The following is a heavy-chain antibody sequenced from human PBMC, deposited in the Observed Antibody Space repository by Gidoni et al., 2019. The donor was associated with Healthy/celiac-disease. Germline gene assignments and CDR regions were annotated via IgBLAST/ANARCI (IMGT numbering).Heavy chain of an antibody. CDR1: GGTFRSYP. Sequence: QVQLVQSGAEVKKPGSSVKVSCKASGGTFRSYPISWVRQAPGQGLEWMGGIIPIFGTANYAQKFQGRVTITADESTSTAYMELSSLRSEDTAVYYCASGGPYVWGSYRYRVETNDAFDIWGQGTMVTVSS. CDR2: IIPIFGTA. V-gene: IGHV1-69*01. CDR3: ASGGPYVWGSYRYRVETNDAFDI. J-gene: IGHJ3*02. D-gene: IGHD3-16*02.